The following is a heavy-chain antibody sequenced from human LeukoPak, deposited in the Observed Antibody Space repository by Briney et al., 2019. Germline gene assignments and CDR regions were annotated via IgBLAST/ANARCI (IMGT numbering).Heavy chain of an antibody. Sequence: GSLLLSCAASGFTFSSYGMHWVRQAPGKGLEWVAFIRYDGSNKYYADSVKGRFTISRDNSKNTLYLQMNSLRAEDTAVYYCAKPPGGQIYYYYYMDVWGKGTTVTVSS. CDR3: AKPPGGQIYYYYYMDV. CDR2: IRYDGSNK. CDR1: GFTFSSYG. D-gene: IGHD6-25*01. J-gene: IGHJ6*03. V-gene: IGHV3-30*02.